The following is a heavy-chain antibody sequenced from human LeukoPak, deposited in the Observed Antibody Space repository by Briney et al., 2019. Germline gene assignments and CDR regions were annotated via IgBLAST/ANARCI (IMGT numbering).Heavy chain of an antibody. D-gene: IGHD6-19*01. J-gene: IGHJ4*02. CDR1: GGSISSSSYY. CDR3: ARGSDSSGWSSVYYFDY. CDR2: IYYSGST. V-gene: IGHV4-39*01. Sequence: TSETLSLTCTVSGGSISSSSYYWGWIRQPPGKGLEWIGSIYYSGSTYYNPSLKSRVTISVDTSKNQFSLKLSSVTAADTAVYYCARGSDSSGWSSVYYFDYWGQGTVVTVSS.